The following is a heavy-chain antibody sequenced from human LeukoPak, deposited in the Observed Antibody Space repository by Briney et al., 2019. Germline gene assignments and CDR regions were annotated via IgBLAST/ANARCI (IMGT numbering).Heavy chain of an antibody. Sequence: GGSLRLSCAASGFTFSSYNMNWVRQAPGKGLEWISYISNSRTTIYYADSVKGRFTISRDNAKSSLYLQMNSLRAEDTAVYYCARPGEGDNWNPWVVWGQGTLVTVSS. CDR1: GFTFSSYN. V-gene: IGHV3-48*01. D-gene: IGHD1-20*01. CDR2: ISNSRTTI. J-gene: IGHJ4*02. CDR3: ARPGEGDNWNPWVV.